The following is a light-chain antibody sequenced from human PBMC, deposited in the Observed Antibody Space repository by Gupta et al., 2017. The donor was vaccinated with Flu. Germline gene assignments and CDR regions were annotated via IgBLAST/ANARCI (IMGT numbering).Light chain of an antibody. J-gene: IGLJ1*01. CDR2: EVT. V-gene: IGLV2-14*01. Sequence: QSALPPPATVSGAAGQSITMSCTATRRDVGGYNYVSWYQQYPGKAPKLIIYEVTNRPSGVSNRFSSSKSGNTASLTISGLQAEDEADYYCSSYSSGSSLHVFGSGTKVTVL. CDR3: SSYSSGSSLHV. CDR1: RRDVGGYNY.